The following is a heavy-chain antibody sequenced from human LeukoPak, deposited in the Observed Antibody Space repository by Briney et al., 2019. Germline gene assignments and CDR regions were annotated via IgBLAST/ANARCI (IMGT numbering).Heavy chain of an antibody. CDR3: ARGYSYGYFDY. D-gene: IGHD5-18*01. V-gene: IGHV3-53*01. J-gene: IGHJ4*02. Sequence: PGRSLSPALSPVALSVGTTCTGSVSQPPGRGLEWVSVIYTVGNTYYAESVKGRFTISRDNPKNTLYLQMNSLRAEDTAVYYCARGYSYGYFDYWGQRTLVTVSS. CDR2: IYTVGNT. CDR1: VALSVGTT.